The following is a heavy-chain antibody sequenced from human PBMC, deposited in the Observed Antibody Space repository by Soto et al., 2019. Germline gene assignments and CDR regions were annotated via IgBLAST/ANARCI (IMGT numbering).Heavy chain of an antibody. D-gene: IGHD2-15*01. J-gene: IGHJ4*02. CDR2: ISGSGGST. V-gene: IGHV3-23*01. CDR3: AKXSIVVVVAATDFDY. Sequence: GGSLRLSCAASGFTFSSYAMSWVRQAPGKGLEWVSAISGSGGSTYYADSVKGRFTISRDNSKNTLYLQMNSLRAEDTAVYYCAKXSIVVVVAATDFDYWGQGTLVTVSS. CDR1: GFTFSSYA.